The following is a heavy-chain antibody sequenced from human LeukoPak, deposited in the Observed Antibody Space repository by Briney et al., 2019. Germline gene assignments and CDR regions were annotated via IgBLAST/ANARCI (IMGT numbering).Heavy chain of an antibody. V-gene: IGHV3-23*01. D-gene: IGHD6-19*01. CDR2: ISGSGGSA. CDR3: AKKTAVAGTGYYFDY. CDR1: GFTFSSYA. Sequence: GGSLRLSCAASGFTFSSYAMSWVRQAPGKGLEWVSAISGSGGSAYYADSVKGRFTISRDNSKNTLYLQMNSLRAEDTAVYYCAKKTAVAGTGYYFDYWGQGTLVTVSS. J-gene: IGHJ4*02.